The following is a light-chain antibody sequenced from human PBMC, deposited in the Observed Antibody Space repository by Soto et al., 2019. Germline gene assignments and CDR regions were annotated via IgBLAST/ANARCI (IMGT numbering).Light chain of an antibody. CDR2: DVI. CDR3: SSYTGGSTYV. V-gene: IGLV2-14*01. Sequence: QSVLTQPASVSGSPGQSITISCTGNRSEIGGYKFFSWYQQHPGNAPNLMIYDVINRPLGVSNRFSGSKSGNTATLTISWLQGEDEAEYYCSSYTGGSTYVFGTGTKVTVL. CDR1: RSEIGGYKF. J-gene: IGLJ1*01.